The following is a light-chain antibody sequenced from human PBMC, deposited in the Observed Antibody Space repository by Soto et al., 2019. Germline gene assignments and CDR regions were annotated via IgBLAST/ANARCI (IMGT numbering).Light chain of an antibody. CDR2: WAS. Sequence: DIVMTQSPDSLAVSLGERATINCKSSQSVLYSSNNKNYLAWYQQKPRQPPKLLIYWASTRESGVPHRFSGSGSGTDFTLTISSLQAEDVAVYYCQQYYSTPYTFGQGTKLEIK. J-gene: IGKJ2*01. V-gene: IGKV4-1*01. CDR1: QSVLYSSNNKNY. CDR3: QQYYSTPYT.